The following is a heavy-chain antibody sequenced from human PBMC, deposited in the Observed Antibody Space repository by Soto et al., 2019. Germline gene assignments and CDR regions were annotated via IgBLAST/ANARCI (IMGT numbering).Heavy chain of an antibody. J-gene: IGHJ4*02. Sequence: PSETLSLTCAVYGGSFSGYYWSWIRQPPGKGLEWIGEINHSGSTNYNPSLKSRVTISVDTPKNQFSLKLSSVTAADTAVYYCARGRQYYDFWSGSYYFDYWGQGTLVTVSS. D-gene: IGHD3-3*01. V-gene: IGHV4-34*01. CDR2: INHSGST. CDR1: GGSFSGYY. CDR3: ARGRQYYDFWSGSYYFDY.